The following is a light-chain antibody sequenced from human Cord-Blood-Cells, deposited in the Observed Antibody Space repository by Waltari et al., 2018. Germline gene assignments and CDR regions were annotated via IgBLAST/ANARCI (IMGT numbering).Light chain of an antibody. CDR3: CSYAGSYTYV. CDR1: SSDVGGYNY. J-gene: IGLJ1*01. CDR2: AVS. V-gene: IGLV2-11*01. Sequence: QSALIQPRSVSGSPGQSVTISCTGTSSDVGGYNYVSWYQQHPGKAPKLMIYAVSKRPSGVPDRFSGSKSGNTASLTISGLQAEDEADYYCCSYAGSYTYVFGTGTKVTVL.